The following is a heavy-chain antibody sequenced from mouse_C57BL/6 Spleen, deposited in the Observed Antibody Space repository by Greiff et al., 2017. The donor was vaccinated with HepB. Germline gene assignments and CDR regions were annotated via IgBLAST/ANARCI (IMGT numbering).Heavy chain of an antibody. CDR2: ISSGGSYT. J-gene: IGHJ4*01. Sequence: DVQLVESGGDLVKPGGSLKLSCAASGFTFSSYGMSWVRQTPDKRLEWVATISSGGSYTYYPDSVKGRFTISRDNAKNTLYLQMSSLKSEDTAMYYCARHEDYGSRYAMDYWGQGTSVTVSS. V-gene: IGHV5-6*01. D-gene: IGHD1-1*01. CDR3: ARHEDYGSRYAMDY. CDR1: GFTFSSYG.